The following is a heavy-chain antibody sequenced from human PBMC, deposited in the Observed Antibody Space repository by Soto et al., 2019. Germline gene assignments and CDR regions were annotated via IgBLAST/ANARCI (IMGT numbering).Heavy chain of an antibody. CDR2: ISGSGNSP. V-gene: IGHV3-23*01. CDR3: AKELVAVAGTGCHY. J-gene: IGHJ4*02. Sequence: EVRLLESGGGLVQPGGSLRLSCAASGFTFSSYAMSWVRQAPGKGLEWVSVISGSGNSPHYADSVKGRFTISRDNSKNTLSLQMNSLRAEDTAVYYCAKELVAVAGTGCHYWGQGTLVTVSS. D-gene: IGHD6-19*01. CDR1: GFTFSSYA.